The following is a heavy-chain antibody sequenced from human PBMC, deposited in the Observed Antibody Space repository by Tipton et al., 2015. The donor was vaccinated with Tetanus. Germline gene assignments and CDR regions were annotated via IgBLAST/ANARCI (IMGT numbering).Heavy chain of an antibody. CDR3: ARLGRNSLGAFDV. D-gene: IGHD7-27*01. CDR2: IQNDGGET. Sequence: SLRLSCAASGFTFSTHALHWVRQAPGRGLEWVANIQNDGGETYHLESVRGRFTISRDNGKNSVYLQMNSLRPEDTAVYYCARLGRNSLGAFDVWGQGTLVSVSS. V-gene: IGHV3-7*03. CDR1: GFTFSTHA. J-gene: IGHJ3*01.